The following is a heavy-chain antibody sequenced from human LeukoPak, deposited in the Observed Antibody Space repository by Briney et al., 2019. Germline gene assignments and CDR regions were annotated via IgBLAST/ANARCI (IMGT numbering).Heavy chain of an antibody. CDR2: IYYSGST. D-gene: IGHD3-9*01. CDR1: VAPISIYY. CDR3: ARTYYDILTGIFFDY. J-gene: IGHJ4*02. Sequence: NPSETLSLTCTVSVAPISIYYWSWIRQPPGKGLEGIGYIYYSGSTNYNPSLKSRVTISVDTSKNQFSLKLSSVTAADTAVYYCARTYYDILTGIFFDYWGQGTLVTVSS. V-gene: IGHV4-59*01.